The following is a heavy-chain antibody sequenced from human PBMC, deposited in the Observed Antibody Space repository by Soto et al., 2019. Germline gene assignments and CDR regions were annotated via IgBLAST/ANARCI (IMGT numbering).Heavy chain of an antibody. CDR1: GDSILSGGYY. J-gene: IGHJ2*01. CDR3: ARRQKSAPTVHWCSDL. Sequence: QVQLQESGPGLVKPSETLSLKCSVSGDSILSGGYYWTWIRQHPGKGLEWIGYIYSIGTTFYNPSLKSRVSISGAVSKNLSPRPRPSPPAAATAVYSWARRQKSAPTVHWCSDLWGRGTLVTVSS. D-gene: IGHD4-17*01. CDR2: IYSIGTT. V-gene: IGHV4-31*03.